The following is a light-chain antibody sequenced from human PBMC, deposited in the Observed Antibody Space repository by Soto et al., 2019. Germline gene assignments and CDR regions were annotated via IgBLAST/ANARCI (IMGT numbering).Light chain of an antibody. Sequence: QSALTQPPSASGSPGQSVAISCTGTSSDVGGYNYVSWYQQHPGKAPKLMIYEVNKRPSGVPDRFSGSKSDNTASLTVSGLQAEDEADYYCSSYAGSSNVVGTGTKLTVL. CDR2: EVN. CDR3: SSYAGSSNV. J-gene: IGLJ1*01. V-gene: IGLV2-8*01. CDR1: SSDVGGYNY.